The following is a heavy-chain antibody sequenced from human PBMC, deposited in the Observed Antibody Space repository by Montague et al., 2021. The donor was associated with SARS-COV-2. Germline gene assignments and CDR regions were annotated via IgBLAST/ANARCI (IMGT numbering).Heavy chain of an antibody. V-gene: IGHV3-48*03. CDR3: ARGNFDWLLLPDGYFDH. Sequence: SLRLSCAASGFTFSSYEMNWVRQAPGKGLEWVSYISSSGSIIYYADSVKGRFTISRGNAKNSLYLQMNSLRAEDTAVYYCARGNFDWLLLPDGYFDHWGQGTLVTVSS. D-gene: IGHD3-9*01. CDR1: GFTFSSYE. J-gene: IGHJ4*02. CDR2: ISSSGSII.